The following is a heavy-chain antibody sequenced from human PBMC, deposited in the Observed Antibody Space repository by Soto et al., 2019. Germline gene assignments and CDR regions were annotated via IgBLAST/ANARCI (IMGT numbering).Heavy chain of an antibody. V-gene: IGHV1-18*04. D-gene: IGHD2-2*01. CDR2: ISAYNGNT. CDR1: GYTFTSYG. Sequence: QVQLVQSGAEVKKPGASVKVSCKASGYTFTSYGISWVRQAPGQGLEWMGWISAYNGNTNYAQKLQGRVTMTTDTSTSTAYMELRSLRSDDTAVYYCARGDTVVVPADIYYYYYGMDVWGQGTTVTVSS. CDR3: ARGDTVVVPADIYYYYYGMDV. J-gene: IGHJ6*02.